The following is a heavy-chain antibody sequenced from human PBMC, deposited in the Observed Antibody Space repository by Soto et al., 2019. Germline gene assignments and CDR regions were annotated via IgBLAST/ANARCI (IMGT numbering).Heavy chain of an antibody. V-gene: IGHV1-69*13. J-gene: IGHJ4*02. CDR1: GGTFSSYA. CDR2: IIPIFGTA. D-gene: IGHD2-15*01. Sequence: SSVKVSCKASGGTFSSYAISWVRQAPGQGLEWMGGIIPIFGTANYAQKFQGRVTITADESTSTAYMELSSLRSEDTAVYYCARERTGGRGCSGGSCSFDYWGQGTLVTVSS. CDR3: ARERTGGRGCSGGSCSFDY.